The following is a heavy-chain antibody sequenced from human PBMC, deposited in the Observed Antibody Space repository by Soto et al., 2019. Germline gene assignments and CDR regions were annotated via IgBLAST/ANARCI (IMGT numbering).Heavy chain of an antibody. CDR3: ARDLAPWYRSGIGSY. J-gene: IGHJ4*02. CDR1: GYIFTSYY. CDR2: INPTGGST. D-gene: IGHD6-25*01. Sequence: SVKVSCKASGYIFTSYYLHWVRQAPGQGLQWMGMINPTGGSTSYAQKFQGRVTMTRDTSTSTAYMELSSLRSEDTAVYYCARDLAPWYRSGIGSYWGQGNQVTVFS. V-gene: IGHV1-46*01.